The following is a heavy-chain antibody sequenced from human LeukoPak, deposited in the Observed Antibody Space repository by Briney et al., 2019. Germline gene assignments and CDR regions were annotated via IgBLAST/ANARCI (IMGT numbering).Heavy chain of an antibody. V-gene: IGHV3-74*01. CDR3: ARSLFRAARPVVGY. CDR2: INSDGSST. CDR1: GFTFSSYW. J-gene: IGHJ4*02. Sequence: AGGSLRLSCAASGFTFSSYWMHWVRQAPGKGLVWVSRINSDGSSTSYVDSVKGRFTISRDNAKNTLYLQMNSLRAEDTAVYYCARSLFRAARPVVGYWGQGTLVTVSS. D-gene: IGHD6-6*01.